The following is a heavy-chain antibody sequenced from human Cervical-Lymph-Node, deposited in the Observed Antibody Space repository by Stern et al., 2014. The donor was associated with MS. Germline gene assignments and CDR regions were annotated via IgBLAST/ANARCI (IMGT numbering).Heavy chain of an antibody. D-gene: IGHD5-24*01. CDR2: IYPGDSEP. Sequence: EMQLVESGAEVKKPGESLRISCEVSGYRFTNNWIGWVRQMPGKGLEWMGVIYPGDSEPRYSPSFQGQVTILVDKSNTTTYLHWSSLKTSDTAIYYCARRGHGYMGIDYWGQGTLVSVSS. J-gene: IGHJ4*02. V-gene: IGHV5-51*03. CDR1: GYRFTNNW. CDR3: ARRGHGYMGIDY.